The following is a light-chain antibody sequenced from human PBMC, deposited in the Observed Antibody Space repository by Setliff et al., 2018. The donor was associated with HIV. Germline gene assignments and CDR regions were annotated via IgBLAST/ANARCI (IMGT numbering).Light chain of an antibody. CDR2: EGS. CDR1: SSDVGSYNL. V-gene: IGLV2-23*01. J-gene: IGLJ1*01. Sequence: ALTQPASVSGSPGQSITISCTGTSSDVGSYNLVSWYQQHPGKAPKLMIYEGSRRPSGVSNRFSGSKSGNTASLTISGLQAEDEADYYCCSYAGSSTYVFGTGTKVTVL. CDR3: CSYAGSSTYV.